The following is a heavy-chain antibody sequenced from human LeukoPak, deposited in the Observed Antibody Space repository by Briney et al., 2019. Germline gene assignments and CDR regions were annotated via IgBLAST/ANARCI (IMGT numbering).Heavy chain of an antibody. V-gene: IGHV3-53*01. CDR2: IYAGGSA. CDR3: TRLLPTSNHFFES. CDR1: GSTVSYDY. J-gene: IGHJ4*02. D-gene: IGHD2-8*01. Sequence: GGSLRLSCAASGSTVSYDYMSWVRQAPGKGLEWVSVIYAGGSAYYADSVRGRFTISRDNSENTLYLQMNSLRAEDTAVYYCTRLLPTSNHFFESWGQGTLVTVSS.